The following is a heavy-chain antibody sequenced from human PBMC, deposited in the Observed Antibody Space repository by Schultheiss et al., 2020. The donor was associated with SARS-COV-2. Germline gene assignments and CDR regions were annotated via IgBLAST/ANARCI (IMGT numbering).Heavy chain of an antibody. CDR2: ISTDGSST. D-gene: IGHD4-23*01. V-gene: IGHV3-74*01. Sequence: GGSLRLSCAASGFTFSSYGMHWVRQAPGKGLVWVSRISTDGSSTNYADSVKGRFTISRDNSKNTLYLQMNSLRAEDTAVYYCARAATVVIPLDYWGQGTLITVSS. CDR3: ARAATVVIPLDY. CDR1: GFTFSSYG. J-gene: IGHJ4*02.